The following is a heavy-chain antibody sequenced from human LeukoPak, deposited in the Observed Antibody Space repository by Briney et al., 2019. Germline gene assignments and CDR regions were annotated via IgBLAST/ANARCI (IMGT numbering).Heavy chain of an antibody. CDR3: ARQEDIVVSFDP. D-gene: IGHD2-15*01. CDR2: IYPGEYDN. Sequence: GESLKISWRGSGYSFTSYWIGWVRQMPGKGLEGMGIIYPGEYDNRYSPSFQGQVTIPADKSISTAYLQWSSLKASDTAMYYCARQEDIVVSFDPWGQGTLVTVSS. J-gene: IGHJ5*02. V-gene: IGHV5-51*01. CDR1: GYSFTSYW.